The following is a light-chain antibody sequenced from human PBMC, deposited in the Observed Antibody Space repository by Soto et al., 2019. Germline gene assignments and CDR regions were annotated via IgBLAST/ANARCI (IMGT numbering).Light chain of an antibody. V-gene: IGKV3-20*01. Sequence: EIVLTQSPGTLSLSPGERATLSCTASQSISGSYFSWYQQKPGQAPSVVIYGVSRRATGIPDRFSGRGSGTDFTLTISRLEPEDFAVYYCQQYDNSPLTFGGGTKVEVK. CDR3: QQYDNSPLT. CDR2: GVS. CDR1: QSISGSY. J-gene: IGKJ4*01.